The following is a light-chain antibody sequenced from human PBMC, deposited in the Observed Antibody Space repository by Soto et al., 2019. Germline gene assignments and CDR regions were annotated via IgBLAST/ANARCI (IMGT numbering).Light chain of an antibody. V-gene: IGKV3-11*01. CDR3: QQRSNWPPT. CDR2: DAS. J-gene: IGKJ1*01. CDR1: QSVSSY. Sequence: EIVLTQSPDTLSLSPGESAALSCRASQSVSSYLAWYQQKPGQAPRLLIYDASNRATGIPARFSGSGSGTDFTLTISSLEPEDFAVYYCQQRSNWPPTFGQGTKVDIK.